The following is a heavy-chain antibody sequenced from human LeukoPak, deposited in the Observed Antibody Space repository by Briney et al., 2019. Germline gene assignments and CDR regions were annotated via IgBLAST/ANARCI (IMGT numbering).Heavy chain of an antibody. CDR3: ARAAAGGNWFDH. J-gene: IGHJ5*02. CDR2: IYHSGST. V-gene: IGHV4-30-2*01. CDR1: GGSISSGGYS. Sequence: SETLSLTCAVSGGSISSGGYSWGWIRQPPGKGLEWIGYIYHSGSTYYNPSLKSRVTISVDRSKNQFSLKLSSVTAADTAVYYCARAAAGGNWFDHWGQGTLVTVSS. D-gene: IGHD6-13*01.